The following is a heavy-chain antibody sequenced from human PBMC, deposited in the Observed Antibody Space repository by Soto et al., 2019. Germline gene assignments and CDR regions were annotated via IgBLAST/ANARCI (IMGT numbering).Heavy chain of an antibody. J-gene: IGHJ4*02. D-gene: IGHD3-9*01. CDR1: GYTFTSYG. Sequence: ASVKVSCKASGYTFTSYGISWVRQAPGQGLEWMGWISAYNGNTNYAQKLQGRVTMTTDTSTSTAYMELRSLRSDDTAVYYCARNSVGRYFDWSYTSFDDWGQGTRVTVAS. V-gene: IGHV1-18*01. CDR2: ISAYNGNT. CDR3: ARNSVGRYFDWSYTSFDD.